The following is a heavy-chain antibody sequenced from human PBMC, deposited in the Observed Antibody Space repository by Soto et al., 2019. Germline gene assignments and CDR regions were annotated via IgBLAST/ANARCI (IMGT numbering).Heavy chain of an antibody. Sequence: VQLVESGGGVVQPGRSLRLSCAASGFTFSSYGMHWVRQAPGKGLEWVAVIWYDGSNKYYADSVKGRFTISRDNCKSTRYVQRDRLGAEDRGVYYWAREGILGYYYDSSGYFDYWGRGTLVTVSS. D-gene: IGHD3-22*01. J-gene: IGHJ4*02. CDR3: AREGILGYYYDSSGYFDY. V-gene: IGHV3-33*01. CDR2: IWYDGSNK. CDR1: GFTFSSYG.